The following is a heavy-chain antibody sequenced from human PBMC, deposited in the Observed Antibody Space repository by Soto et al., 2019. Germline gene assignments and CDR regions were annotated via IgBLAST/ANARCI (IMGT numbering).Heavy chain of an antibody. Sequence: ASVKVSCKASGSTFTSSAMQWVRQARGQRLEWIGWIVVGSGNTNYAQKFKERVTITRDMSTSTAYMELSSLRSEDTAVYYCAAVADSMDVWGKGTTVTVSS. CDR3: AAVADSMDV. V-gene: IGHV1-58*02. J-gene: IGHJ6*03. CDR2: IVVGSGNT. CDR1: GSTFTSSA.